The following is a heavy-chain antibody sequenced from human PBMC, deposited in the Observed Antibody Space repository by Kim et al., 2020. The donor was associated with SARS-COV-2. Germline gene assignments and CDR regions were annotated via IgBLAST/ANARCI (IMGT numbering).Heavy chain of an antibody. CDR2: ISGVGHTT. CDR3: ARDDRAWQAFLY. D-gene: IGHD3-16*01. J-gene: IGHJ4*02. CDR1: GFPFTSYA. V-gene: IGHV3-23*01. Sequence: GGSLRLSCAASGFPFTSYAMTWVRQAPGKGLEWVSTISGVGHTTYYADSVKGRFTISRDNSKKTVYLQMNSLRAEDTAVYYCARDDRAWQAFLYWGQGTLVTVSS.